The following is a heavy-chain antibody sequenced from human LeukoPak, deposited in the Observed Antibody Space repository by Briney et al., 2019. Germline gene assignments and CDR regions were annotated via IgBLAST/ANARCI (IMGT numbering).Heavy chain of an antibody. CDR1: GFTVNSNY. D-gene: IGHD1-26*01. CDR2: ISSSSSYI. J-gene: IGHJ4*02. Sequence: PGGSLRLSCAASGFTVNSNYMTWVRQAPGKVLEWVSYISSSSSYIYYADSVKGRFTIFRDNAKNSLYLQMNSLRAEETAVYYCARVGYSGRTLYYFDYWGQGTLVTVSS. V-gene: IGHV3-21*01. CDR3: ARVGYSGRTLYYFDY.